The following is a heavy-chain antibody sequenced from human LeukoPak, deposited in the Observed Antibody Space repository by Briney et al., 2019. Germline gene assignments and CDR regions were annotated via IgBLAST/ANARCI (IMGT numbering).Heavy chain of an antibody. CDR3: ASGKQWLEVFDY. CDR1: GGTFSSYA. J-gene: IGHJ4*02. D-gene: IGHD6-19*01. Sequence: ASVKVSCKASGGTFSSYAISWVRQAPGQGLEWMGGIIPIFDTANYAQKFQGRVTITADESTSTAYMELSSLRSEDTAVYYCASGKQWLEVFDYWGQGTLVTVSS. CDR2: IIPIFDTA. V-gene: IGHV1-69*13.